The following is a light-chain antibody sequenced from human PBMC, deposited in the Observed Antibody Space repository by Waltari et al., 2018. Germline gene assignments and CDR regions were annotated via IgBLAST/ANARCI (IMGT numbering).Light chain of an antibody. CDR1: QSISSW. V-gene: IGKV1-5*03. CDR2: KAS. CDR3: QQYNSFPLT. J-gene: IGKJ4*01. Sequence: DIQMTQSPSTLSASVGDSVTVTCRASQSISSWLAWYQQKPGKAPKLLIYKASSLESGVPSRFSGSGSGTEFTLTISSLQPDDFATYYCQQYNSFPLTFGGGSKVESK.